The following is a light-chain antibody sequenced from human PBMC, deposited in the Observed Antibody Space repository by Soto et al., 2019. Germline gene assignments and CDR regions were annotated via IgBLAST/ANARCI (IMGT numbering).Light chain of an antibody. CDR1: SSDVGGYNY. J-gene: IGLJ1*01. CDR3: CSYAGSYTHYV. CDR2: AVT. Sequence: QSVLTQPRSVSGSPGQSVTISCTGTSSDVGGYNYVSWYQQYPGKAPKVMIYAVTKRPSGVPDRISGSKSGNTASLTISGLQAEDEDDYYCCSYAGSYTHYVFGTGTKLTVL. V-gene: IGLV2-11*01.